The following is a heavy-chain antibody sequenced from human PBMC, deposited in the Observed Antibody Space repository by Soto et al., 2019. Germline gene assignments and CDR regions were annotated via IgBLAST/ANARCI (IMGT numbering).Heavy chain of an antibody. CDR1: GFTFSNYA. J-gene: IGHJ4*02. CDR3: AKKFGELSFDY. Sequence: EVQLLESGGDLVQPGGSLRLSCATSGFTFSNYAMSWVRQAPGKGLEWVSSLGGSGGGTYYADSVKGRFTISGDKSRTTLYLQMNSLRAEDTAVYYCAKKFGELSFDYWGQGTLVTVSS. D-gene: IGHD3-10*01. V-gene: IGHV3-23*01. CDR2: LGGSGGGT.